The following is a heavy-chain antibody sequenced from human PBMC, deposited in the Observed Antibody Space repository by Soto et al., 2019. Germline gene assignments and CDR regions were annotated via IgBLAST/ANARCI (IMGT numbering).Heavy chain of an antibody. Sequence: GGSLRLSCAASGFTFSSYWMSWVRQAPGKGLEWVANIKQDGSEKYYVDSVKGRFTISRDNAKNSLYPQMNSLRAEDTAVYYCARDNPHYDILTGYPDYWGQGTLVTVSS. D-gene: IGHD3-9*01. J-gene: IGHJ4*02. CDR3: ARDNPHYDILTGYPDY. CDR2: IKQDGSEK. V-gene: IGHV3-7*01. CDR1: GFTFSSYW.